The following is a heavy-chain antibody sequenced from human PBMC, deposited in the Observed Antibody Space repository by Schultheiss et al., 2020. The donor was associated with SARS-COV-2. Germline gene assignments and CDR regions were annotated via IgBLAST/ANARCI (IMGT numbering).Heavy chain of an antibody. CDR3: ARNPSGWSYFDY. Sequence: SQTLSLTCTVSGGSISSGDYYWSWIRQPPGKGLEWIGYIYYSGSTYYNPSLKSRVTISVDTSKNQFSLKLSSVTAADTAVYYCARNPSGWSYFDYWGQGTLVTVSS. V-gene: IGHV4-30-4*01. CDR2: IYYSGST. CDR1: GGSISSGDYY. D-gene: IGHD6-19*01. J-gene: IGHJ4*02.